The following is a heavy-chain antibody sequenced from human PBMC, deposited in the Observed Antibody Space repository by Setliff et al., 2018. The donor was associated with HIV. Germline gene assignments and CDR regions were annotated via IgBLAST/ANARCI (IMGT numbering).Heavy chain of an antibody. CDR3: MRGRSITIFGVAYFDF. CDR2: VYHSGTT. Sequence: LSLTCAVSGYSVSTAYYWGWIRQPPGKGLEWIGSVYHSGTTYYNPSLKSRVTISVGMSNNQFSLKVTSVTAADTAVYYCMRGRSITIFGVAYFDFWGQGTQVTVSS. J-gene: IGHJ4*02. CDR1: GYSVSTAYY. D-gene: IGHD3-3*01. V-gene: IGHV4-38-2*01.